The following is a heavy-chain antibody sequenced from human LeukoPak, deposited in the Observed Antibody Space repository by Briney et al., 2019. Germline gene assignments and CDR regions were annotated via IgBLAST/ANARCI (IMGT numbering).Heavy chain of an antibody. V-gene: IGHV1-24*01. Sequence: ASVKVSCKVSGYTLTELSMHWVRQAPGKGLEWMGGFDPEGGETIYAQKFQGRVTMTEDTSTDTAYMELSSLRSEDTAVYYCATAGRPVLLWFGELLAFYFWGQGTLVTVSS. D-gene: IGHD3-10*01. CDR3: ATAGRPVLLWFGELLAFYF. CDR2: FDPEGGET. J-gene: IGHJ4*02. CDR1: GYTLTELS.